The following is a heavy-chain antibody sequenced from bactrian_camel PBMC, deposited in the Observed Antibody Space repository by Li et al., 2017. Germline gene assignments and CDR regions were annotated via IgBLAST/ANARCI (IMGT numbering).Heavy chain of an antibody. Sequence: VQLVESGGGSVPAGGSLRLSCAADGLVRSSPLSPYCMGWLRQVPGSRREVVAALNNDGTTIYDNSVKGRFTISKDNAKNILYLQMDSLKPEDTAMYHCAADFFCRHRLLLEAPVEYVDYASDYYWGQGTQVTV. J-gene: IGHJ4*01. CDR3: AADFFCRHRLLLEAPVEYVDYASDYY. CDR1: GLVRSSPLSP. D-gene: IGHD4*01. CDR2: LNNDGTT. V-gene: IGHV3S53*01.